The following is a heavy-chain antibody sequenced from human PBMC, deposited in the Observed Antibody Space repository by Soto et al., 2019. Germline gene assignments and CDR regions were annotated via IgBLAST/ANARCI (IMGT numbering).Heavy chain of an antibody. CDR2: INLNSGGT. CDR1: GYPFESYY. V-gene: IGHV1-2*04. D-gene: IGHD3-9*01. Sequence: GDYTKVSSQTSGYPFESYYMHWVRKAPGQGLEWMGWINLNSGGTNYAQKFQGWITMTRDTSISIAYMELSRLRSDDTSVYYCARGGGGTGCYYYSGMDAWGKGTTVTVTS. CDR3: ARGGGGTGCYYYSGMDA. J-gene: IGHJ6*04.